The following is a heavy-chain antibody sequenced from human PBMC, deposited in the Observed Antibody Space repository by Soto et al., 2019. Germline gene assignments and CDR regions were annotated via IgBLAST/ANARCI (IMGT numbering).Heavy chain of an antibody. V-gene: IGHV3-30*18. CDR2: LAYHGRNE. CDR1: GFSFNTYG. J-gene: IGHJ4*02. Sequence: QVHLVESGGGVVQPWRSLRLSCAASGFSFNTYGMYWIRQAPGKGLEWVAGLAYHGRNEYYAHSVKGRFTTSRDNSNSTLFLQMNSLRPEDTAVYYCAKSYWPSINAVLTSAIDHWGRGTLVTVPS. D-gene: IGHD6-19*01. CDR3: AKSYWPSINAVLTSAIDH.